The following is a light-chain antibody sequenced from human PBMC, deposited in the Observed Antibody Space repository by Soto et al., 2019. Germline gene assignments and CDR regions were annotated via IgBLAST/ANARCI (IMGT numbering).Light chain of an antibody. J-gene: IGKJ2*01. CDR3: QHYCSSPRT. CDR2: GAS. CDR1: QSVSSSF. V-gene: IGKV3-20*01. Sequence: EIVLTQSPGTLSLSPGERATLSCRASQSVSSSFSAWYQQKPGQAPRLLIYGASRRATGIPDRFSCSGSGTDFTLTISRLEPEDFAVYYCQHYCSSPRTFGQGTKLEIK.